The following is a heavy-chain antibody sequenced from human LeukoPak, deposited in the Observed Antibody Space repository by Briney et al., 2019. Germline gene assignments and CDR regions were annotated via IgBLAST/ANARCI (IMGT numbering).Heavy chain of an antibody. D-gene: IGHD6-13*01. J-gene: IGHJ4*02. CDR3: SRGRGGAAILYFDY. Sequence: GGPLRLSCAASGFTFTGFSMNWVRQAPGKGLEWVSSISSSSSYIYYADSVKGRFTISRDNTKNSLYLQMNSLRAEDTALYYCSRGRGGAAILYFDYWGQGTLVTVSS. V-gene: IGHV3-21*01. CDR2: ISSSSSYI. CDR1: GFTFTGFS.